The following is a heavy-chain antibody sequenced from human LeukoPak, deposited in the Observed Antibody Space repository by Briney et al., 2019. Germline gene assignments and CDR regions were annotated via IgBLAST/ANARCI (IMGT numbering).Heavy chain of an antibody. J-gene: IGHJ4*02. V-gene: IGHV1-18*01. CDR1: GYTFTSYG. D-gene: IGHD3-3*01. CDR3: ARGPRVSGLRFLEWLFCEYYFDY. Sequence: GASMKVSCKASGYTFTSYGISWVRQAPGQGLEWMGWTSAYNGNTNYAQKLQGRVTMTTDTSTSTAYMELRSLRSDDTAVYYCARGPRVSGLRFLEWLFCEYYFDYWGQGTLVTVSS. CDR2: TSAYNGNT.